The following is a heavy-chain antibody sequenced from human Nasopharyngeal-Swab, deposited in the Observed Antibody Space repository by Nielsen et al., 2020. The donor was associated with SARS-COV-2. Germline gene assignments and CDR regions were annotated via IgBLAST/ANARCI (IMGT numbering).Heavy chain of an antibody. CDR3: ARGSVTVTTYFDY. CDR2: IYHSGST. CDR1: GYSISSGYY. Sequence: SETLSLTCAVSGYSISSGYYWGWIRQPPGKGLEWIGSIYHSGSTYYNPSLKSRVTISVDTSKNQFSLKLNSVTAADTAVYYCARGSVTVTTYFDYWGQGTLVTVSS. D-gene: IGHD4-17*01. J-gene: IGHJ4*02. V-gene: IGHV4-38-2*01.